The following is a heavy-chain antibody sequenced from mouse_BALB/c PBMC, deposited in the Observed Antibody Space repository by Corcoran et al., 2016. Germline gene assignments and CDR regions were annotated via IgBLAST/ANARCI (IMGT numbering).Heavy chain of an antibody. CDR3: SRTDYYGSSYYWYFDV. J-gene: IGHJ1*01. CDR2: IYWDDDK. V-gene: IGHV8-12*01. Sequence: QVTLKESGRGILQRSQTLSLTCSFSGFSLSTSGMGVSWIRQPSGKGLEWLAHIYWDDDKRYNPTLKSRLTISKDTSRNQVFLKITSVDTSDTATYYCSRTDYYGSSYYWYFDVWGAGTTVTVSS. CDR1: GFSLSTSGMG. D-gene: IGHD1-1*01.